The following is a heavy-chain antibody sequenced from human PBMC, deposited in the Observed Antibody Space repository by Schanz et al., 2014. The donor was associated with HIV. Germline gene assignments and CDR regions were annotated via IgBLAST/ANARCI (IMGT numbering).Heavy chain of an antibody. CDR1: GFTFSTYA. D-gene: IGHD2-21*01. J-gene: IGHJ4*02. V-gene: IGHV3-30-3*01. CDR3: TREGNYYGGSVPGH. Sequence: QVQLVESGGGVVQPGRSLRLSCAASGFTFSTYAMHWVRQAPGKGLEWMAVISFDGSNKYYADSVKGQFTISRDNSKNTLYLQMNSLRAEDTATYYCTREGNYYGGSVPGHWGQGALVSVSS. CDR2: ISFDGSNK.